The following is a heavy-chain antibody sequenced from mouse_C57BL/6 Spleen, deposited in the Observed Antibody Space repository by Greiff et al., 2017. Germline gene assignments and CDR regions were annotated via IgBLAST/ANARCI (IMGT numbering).Heavy chain of an antibody. CDR2: IYPSGGHT. V-gene: IGHV1-55*01. CDR1: GYTFTSYW. CDR3: ARDYCGSSYYCYFDV. D-gene: IGHD1-1*02. Sequence: QVQLQQPGAELVMPGASVKMSCKASGYTFTSYWMTWVKQRPGQGLEWIGDIYPSGGHTNYNEKFKGKATLTVDTSSSTAYMQLSSLTSEDSAVYYCARDYCGSSYYCYFDVWGKGTTVTVSS. J-gene: IGHJ1*03.